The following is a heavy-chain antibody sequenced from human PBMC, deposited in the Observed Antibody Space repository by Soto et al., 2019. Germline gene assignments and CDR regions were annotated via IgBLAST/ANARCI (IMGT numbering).Heavy chain of an antibody. D-gene: IGHD2-8*01. V-gene: IGHV4-61*01. CDR2: IYYSGST. J-gene: IGHJ4*02. CDR3: ARVFNGPSYFEGDY. CDR1: GGSVRSGSYY. Sequence: PSETLSLTCTVAGGSVRSGSYYWSWIRQPPGKGLEWIGYIYYSGSTNYNPSLKSRVTISVDTSKNQFSLKLSSVTAADTAVYYCARVFNGPSYFEGDYWGQGTLVTVSS.